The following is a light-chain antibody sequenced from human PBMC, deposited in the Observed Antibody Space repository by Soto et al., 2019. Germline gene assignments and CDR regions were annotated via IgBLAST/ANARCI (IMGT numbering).Light chain of an antibody. CDR1: QSVSSSY. V-gene: IGKV3-20*01. CDR2: GAS. CDR3: QQYGSSPTWT. Sequence: EIVLTQSPGTLSLSPGERATLSCRASQSVSSSYLAWYQQKPGQAPRLLIYGASSRATGIPDRFSGSGSGTDFTRTISRLEPEDVAVYYCQQYGSSPTWTFGQGTKVEIK. J-gene: IGKJ1*01.